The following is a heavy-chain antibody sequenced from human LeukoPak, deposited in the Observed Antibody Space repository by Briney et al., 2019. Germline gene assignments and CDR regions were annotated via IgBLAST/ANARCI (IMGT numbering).Heavy chain of an antibody. J-gene: IGHJ6*03. D-gene: IGHD1-26*01. CDR3: ARLMWELPPHYYYMDV. Sequence: GGSLRLSCVGSGFTLSSYSMTWVRQARGKGLEWVSSISTSSSYIYYVDSMKGRFTISRDNAKNSLYLQMVSLRAEDTAVYYCARLMWELPPHYYYMDVWGKGTTVTISS. CDR2: ISTSSSYI. V-gene: IGHV3-21*01. CDR1: GFTLSSYS.